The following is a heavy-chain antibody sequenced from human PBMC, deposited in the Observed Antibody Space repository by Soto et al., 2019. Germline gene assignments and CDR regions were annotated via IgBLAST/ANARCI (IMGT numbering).Heavy chain of an antibody. CDR1: GGSVGSSGYY. J-gene: IGHJ6*02. V-gene: IGHV4-39*01. D-gene: IGHD5-18*01. CDR2: ISQSGTT. Sequence: SETLSLTCTVSGGSVGSSGYYWGWIRRPPGKGLEWIGTISQSGTTYYNPSLRSRVTVSADTSKNHFSLMLTSVTAADTAVYYCARHGVDATVDSYSYYAMDVWGRGTTVTVSS. CDR3: ARHGVDATVDSYSYYAMDV.